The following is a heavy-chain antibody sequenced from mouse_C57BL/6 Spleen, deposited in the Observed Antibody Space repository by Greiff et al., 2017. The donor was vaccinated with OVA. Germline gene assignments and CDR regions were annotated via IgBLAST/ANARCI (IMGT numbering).Heavy chain of an antibody. D-gene: IGHD2-3*01. Sequence: DVKLVESGGGLVQPGGSLKLSCAASGFTFSDYYMYWVRQTPEKRLEWVAYISNGGGSTYYPDTVKGRFTISRDNAKNTLYLQMSRLKSEDTAMYYCARHDDGYYGYYAMDYWGQGTSVTVSS. CDR2: ISNGGGST. CDR3: ARHDDGYYGYYAMDY. V-gene: IGHV5-12*01. CDR1: GFTFSDYY. J-gene: IGHJ4*01.